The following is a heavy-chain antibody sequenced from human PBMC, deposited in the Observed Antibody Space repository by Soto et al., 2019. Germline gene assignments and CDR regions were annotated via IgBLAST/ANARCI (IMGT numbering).Heavy chain of an antibody. CDR1: GFTFSSYG. CDR2: ISYDGSDK. D-gene: IGHD1-1*01. CDR3: GPARYFSDP. V-gene: IGHV3-30*03. J-gene: IGHJ5*02. Sequence: ESGGGVVQPGRSLRLSCAASGFTFSSYGMHWVRQAPGKGLEWVALISYDGSDKYYADSVKGRFTISRDNSKNTLYLQMNSLGFGDTGVYSWGPARYFSDPWGKGPLFTVSS.